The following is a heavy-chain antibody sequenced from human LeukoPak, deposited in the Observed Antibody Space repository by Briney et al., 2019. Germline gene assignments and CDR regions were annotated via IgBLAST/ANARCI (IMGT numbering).Heavy chain of an antibody. V-gene: IGHV4-34*01. J-gene: IGHJ4*02. Sequence: PSQTLSLTCALYGGSFSGYYWSCIRPPPGKGLEWIGEINHSGSTNYNPSLKSRVTISVDTSKNQFSLKLSSVTAADTAVYYCACIAVAGTDYWGQGTLVSVSS. CDR1: GGSFSGYY. CDR2: INHSGST. CDR3: ACIAVAGTDY. D-gene: IGHD6-19*01.